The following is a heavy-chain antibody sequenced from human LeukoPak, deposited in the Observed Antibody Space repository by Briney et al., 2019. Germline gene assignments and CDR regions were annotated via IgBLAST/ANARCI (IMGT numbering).Heavy chain of an antibody. CDR2: ISGSGGST. V-gene: IGHV3-23*01. Sequence: GGSLRLSCAASGFTFSSYALSWVRQAPGKGLEWVSAISGSGGSTYYADSVKGRFTISRDNSKNTLYLQMNSLRAEDTAVYYCEGYYYGSGSPDYWGQGTLVTVSS. CDR1: GFTFSSYA. CDR3: EGYYYGSGSPDY. J-gene: IGHJ4*02. D-gene: IGHD3-10*01.